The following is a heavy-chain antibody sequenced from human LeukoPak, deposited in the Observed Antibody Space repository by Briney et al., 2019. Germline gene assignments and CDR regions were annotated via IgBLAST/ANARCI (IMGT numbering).Heavy chain of an antibody. CDR2: IYPVDFDT. V-gene: IGHV5-51*01. Sequence: GESLKISCKGSGYSFTIYGIGWVRQMRGKGLEWMGIIYPVDFDTRYSPSIQGQVTISADKSISTAYLQWSSLKASDTAMYYCARPGYYDSSGYYPFDYWGQGTLVTVSS. J-gene: IGHJ4*02. CDR1: GYSFTIYG. D-gene: IGHD3-22*01. CDR3: ARPGYYDSSGYYPFDY.